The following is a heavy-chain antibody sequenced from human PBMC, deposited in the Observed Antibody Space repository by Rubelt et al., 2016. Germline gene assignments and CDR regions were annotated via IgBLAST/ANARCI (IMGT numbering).Heavy chain of an antibody. CDR2: ISAYNGNT. Sequence: QVQLVQSGAEVKKPGSSVKVSCKASGGTFSSYGISWVRQAPGQGLEWMGWISAYNGNTNYAQKCKGRGTMTTDTSTSTAYMELRSLRSDDTAVYYCARERDDYGDYWGQGTLVTVSS. CDR1: GGTFSSYG. V-gene: IGHV1-18*01. D-gene: IGHD5-24*01. CDR3: ARERDDYGDY. J-gene: IGHJ4*02.